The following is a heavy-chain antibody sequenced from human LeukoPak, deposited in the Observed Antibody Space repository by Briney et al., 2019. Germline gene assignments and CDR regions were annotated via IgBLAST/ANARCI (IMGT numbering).Heavy chain of an antibody. CDR1: GYTFTGYY. J-gene: IGHJ4*02. CDR3: ARAGYSSGWYVGY. V-gene: IGHV1-2*02. Sequence: GASVKVSCKASGYTFTGYYMHWVRQAPGQGLEGMGWINPNSGGTNYAQKFQGRVTMTRDTSISTAYMELSRLRSDDTAVYYCARAGYSSGWYVGYWGQGTLVTVSS. CDR2: INPNSGGT. D-gene: IGHD6-19*01.